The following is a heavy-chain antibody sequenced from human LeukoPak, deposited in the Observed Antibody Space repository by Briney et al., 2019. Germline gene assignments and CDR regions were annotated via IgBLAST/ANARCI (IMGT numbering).Heavy chain of an antibody. CDR1: GGSFSGYY. CDR2: INHSGST. Sequence: SETLSLTCAVYGGSFSGYYWSWIRQPPGKGLEWIGEINHSGSTNYNPSLKSRVTISIDTSKNQFSLRLSSVTAADTAVYYCARHIRVAVAGTGWFDPWGQGTLVTVSS. CDR3: ARHIRVAVAGTGWFDP. V-gene: IGHV4-34*01. D-gene: IGHD6-19*01. J-gene: IGHJ5*02.